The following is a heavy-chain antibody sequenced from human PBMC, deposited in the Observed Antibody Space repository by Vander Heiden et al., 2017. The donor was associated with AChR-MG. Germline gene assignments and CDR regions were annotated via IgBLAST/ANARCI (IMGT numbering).Heavy chain of an antibody. CDR3: ARRGAGPSVGPFAFDI. CDR1: GGTFSSYA. Sequence: QVQLVQSGAEVKKPGSSVKVSCKASGGTFSSYAISWVRQAPGQGLEWMGRIIPILGIANYAQKFQGRVTITADKSTSTAYMELSSLRSEDTAVYYCARRGAGPSVGPFAFDIWGQGTMVTVSS. J-gene: IGHJ3*02. V-gene: IGHV1-69*04. D-gene: IGHD1-26*01. CDR2: IIPILGIA.